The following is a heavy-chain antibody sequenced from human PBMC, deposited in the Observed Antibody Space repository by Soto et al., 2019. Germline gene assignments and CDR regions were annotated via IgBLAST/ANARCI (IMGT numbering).Heavy chain of an antibody. J-gene: IGHJ4*02. V-gene: IGHV3-30-3*01. Sequence: PGGSLRLSCAASGFTFSSYAMHWARQAPGKGLEWVAVISYDGSNKYYADSVKGRFTISRDNSKNTLYLQMNSLRAEDTAVYYWARDGGIAYDFDYWGQGTLVTVSS. CDR1: GFTFSSYA. CDR2: ISYDGSNK. D-gene: IGHD6-13*01. CDR3: ARDGGIAYDFDY.